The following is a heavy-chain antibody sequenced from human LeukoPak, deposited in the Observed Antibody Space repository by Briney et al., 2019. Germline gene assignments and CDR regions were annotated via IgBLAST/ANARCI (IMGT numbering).Heavy chain of an antibody. Sequence: SETLSLTCTVSGGSISSYSWSWIRQPPGKGLEWIGYIYYSGSTNYNPSLKSRVTISVDTSKNQFSLNLSSVTAADTAVYYCARTSTVEEYGDYDGAFDIWGQGTMVTVSS. J-gene: IGHJ3*02. CDR3: ARTSTVEEYGDYDGAFDI. CDR2: IYYSGST. CDR1: GGSISSYS. D-gene: IGHD4-17*01. V-gene: IGHV4-59*01.